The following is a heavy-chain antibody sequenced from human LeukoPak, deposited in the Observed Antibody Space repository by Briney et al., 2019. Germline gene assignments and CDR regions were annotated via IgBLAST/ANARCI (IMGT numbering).Heavy chain of an antibody. CDR1: GFTFSSSW. CDR3: ARHLSGITGYTYGRGIDY. Sequence: GGSLRLSCAASGFTFSSSWMTWVRQAPGKGLEWVARINQDGGEIHYVDSVKGRFTISRDNAKNSLYLQMNSLRAEDTAVYYCARHLSGITGYTYGRGIDYWGQGTLVTVSS. CDR2: INQDGGEI. V-gene: IGHV3-7*01. J-gene: IGHJ4*02. D-gene: IGHD5-18*01.